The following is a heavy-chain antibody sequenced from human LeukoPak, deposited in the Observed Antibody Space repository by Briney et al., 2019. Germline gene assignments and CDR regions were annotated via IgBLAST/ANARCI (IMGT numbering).Heavy chain of an antibody. D-gene: IGHD2-21*01. CDR3: VKDRRGIE. J-gene: IGHJ4*02. Sequence: GGSLRLSCAASGFIVSSNYMSWVRQAPGKGLEWVAVLYTGGSTYYADSVKGRFTISRDNSENTLYLQMNSLRAEDTAVYYCVKDRRGIEGGQGTLVTVSS. CDR1: GFIVSSNY. CDR2: LYTGGST. V-gene: IGHV3-66*01.